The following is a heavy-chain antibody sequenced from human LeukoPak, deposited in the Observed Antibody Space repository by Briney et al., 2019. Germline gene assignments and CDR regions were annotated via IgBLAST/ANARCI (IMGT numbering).Heavy chain of an antibody. CDR3: AKGPRANSWYYFDY. V-gene: IGHV3-9*01. CDR1: GFTFDDYA. D-gene: IGHD6-13*01. CDR2: ISWNSGSI. Sequence: GSSLRLSCAASGFTFDDYAMHWVRQAPGKGLEWVSGISWNSGSIGYADSVKGRFTISRDNAKNSLYLQMNSLRAEDTALYYCAKGPRANSWYYFDYWGQGTLVTVSS. J-gene: IGHJ4*02.